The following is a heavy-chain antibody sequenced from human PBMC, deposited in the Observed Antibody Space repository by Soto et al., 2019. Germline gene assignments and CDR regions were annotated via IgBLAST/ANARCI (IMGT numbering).Heavy chain of an antibody. V-gene: IGHV3-7*01. Sequence: EVQLVESGGGLVQPGGSLRLSCVAAGFNISANWMSWVRQAPGKGLEWVANIKQDGGGKNYVDSVKGRFTISRDNADNSLFLQMNSLRADDTAVYYCARGQGWADYWGQGTLVTVSS. D-gene: IGHD6-19*01. CDR2: IKQDGGGK. J-gene: IGHJ4*02. CDR3: ARGQGWADY. CDR1: GFNISANW.